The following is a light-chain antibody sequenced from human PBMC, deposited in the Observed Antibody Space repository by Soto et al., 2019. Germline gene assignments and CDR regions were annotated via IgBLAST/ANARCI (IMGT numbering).Light chain of an antibody. Sequence: EVVMTQSPATLSVSPGDTATLSCMASQSVSSSLAWYQQKPGQAPRLLIYGASTRATGVPARFSGSGSGTDFTLTISRLEPEDFAVYYCQQYGSSPWTFGQGTKVDIK. J-gene: IGKJ1*01. CDR1: QSVSSS. CDR3: QQYGSSPWT. V-gene: IGKV3-15*01. CDR2: GAS.